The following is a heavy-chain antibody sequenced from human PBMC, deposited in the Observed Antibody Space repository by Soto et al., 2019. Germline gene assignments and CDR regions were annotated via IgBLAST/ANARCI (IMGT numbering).Heavy chain of an antibody. Sequence: QITLTEYGPPLVTPTQALTLTCSFSGFSLTTSGVAVGWFRPPPAKTPDWLALFYRYAATRYSPSLRSRLTGTGDSSKNQVVLTLSNVNPGDSGTYYFAHRPTSTDDFGFDSWGQGTLVTFSS. V-gene: IGHV2-5*01. CDR3: AHRPTSTDDFGFDS. CDR1: GFSLTTSGVA. CDR2: FYRYAAT. D-gene: IGHD4-17*01. J-gene: IGHJ4*02.